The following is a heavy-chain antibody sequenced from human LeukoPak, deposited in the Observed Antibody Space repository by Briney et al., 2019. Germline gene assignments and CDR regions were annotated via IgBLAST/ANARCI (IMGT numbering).Heavy chain of an antibody. CDR1: GGSISSDY. V-gene: IGHV4-59*01. CDR3: ARVRGSAYYYVMDV. Sequence: SETLSLTCTVSGGSISSDYWSWVRQPPGKGLEWIGYIYYSGSTNYNPSLKSRVTISVDTSQTQFSLKLSSVTAADTAVYYCARVRGSAYYYVMDVWGQGTTVTASS. D-gene: IGHD3-10*01. CDR2: IYYSGST. J-gene: IGHJ6*02.